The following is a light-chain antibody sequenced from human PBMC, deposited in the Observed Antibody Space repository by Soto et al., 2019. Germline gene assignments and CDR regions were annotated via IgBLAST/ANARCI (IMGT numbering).Light chain of an antibody. Sequence: EIVLTQSPGTLSLSPGERATLSCRASQSVSGNYLAWYQQKPGQAPRLILYGASNRVTGIPNRFSGSGSGTHFTLPMSRLEPEDFAVYCCQKYGGSITLGGGTNVEIK. CDR2: GAS. V-gene: IGKV3-20*01. CDR3: QKYGGSIT. CDR1: QSVSGNY. J-gene: IGKJ4*01.